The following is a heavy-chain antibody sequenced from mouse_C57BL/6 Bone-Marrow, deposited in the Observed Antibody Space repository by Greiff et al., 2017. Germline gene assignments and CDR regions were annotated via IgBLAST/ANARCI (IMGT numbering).Heavy chain of an antibody. D-gene: IGHD2-3*01. Sequence: EVKLVESGGGLVQSGRSLRLSCATSGFTFSDFYMEWVRQAPGKGLEWIAASRNKANDYTTEYSASVKGRFIVSRDTSQSILYLQMNALRAEDTAIYYCAREGEDDGYYGPFAYWGQGTLVTVSA. CDR3: AREGEDDGYYGPFAY. V-gene: IGHV7-1*01. CDR2: SRNKANDYTT. CDR1: GFTFSDFY. J-gene: IGHJ3*01.